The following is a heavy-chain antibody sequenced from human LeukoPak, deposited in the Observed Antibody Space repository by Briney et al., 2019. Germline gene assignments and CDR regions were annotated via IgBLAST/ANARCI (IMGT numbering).Heavy chain of an antibody. CDR3: ARGRPYYDFWSGYYSTYSNNYGMDV. CDR2: MNPNSGNT. V-gene: IGHV1-8*01. J-gene: IGHJ6*02. D-gene: IGHD3-3*01. CDR1: GYTFTSYD. Sequence: ASVKVSCKASGYTFTSYDINWVRQATGQGLEWMGWMNPNSGNTGYAQKFQGRVTMTRNTSISTAYMELSSLRSEDTAVYYCARGRPYYDFWSGYYSTYSNNYGMDVWGQGTTVTVSS.